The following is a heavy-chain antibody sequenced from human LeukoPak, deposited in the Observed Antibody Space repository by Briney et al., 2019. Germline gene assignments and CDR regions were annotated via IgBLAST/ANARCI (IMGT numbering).Heavy chain of an antibody. D-gene: IGHD2-15*01. CDR1: GFTFSSYS. V-gene: IGHV3-21*01. Sequence: PGGSLRLSCAASGFTFSSYSMNWVRQAPGKGLEWVSFISSSSSSINYADSVKGRFTISRDNAKNSLYLQMNSLRTEDTAVYYCARGSVGTPPPFDYWGQGTLVTVSS. J-gene: IGHJ4*02. CDR2: ISSSSSSI. CDR3: ARGSVGTPPPFDY.